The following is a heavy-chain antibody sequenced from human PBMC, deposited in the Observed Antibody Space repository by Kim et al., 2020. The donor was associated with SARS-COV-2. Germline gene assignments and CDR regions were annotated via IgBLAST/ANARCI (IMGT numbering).Heavy chain of an antibody. D-gene: IGHD3-10*01. CDR3: ARGNMTITALAH. CDR1: GGSISSGGYY. CDR2: IYYSGTS. Sequence: SETLSLTCTVSGGSISSGGYYWSWIRQHPGKGLEVIGYIYYSGTSHYNPSLQRRVTMSLDTSKNQFSLKLKSMTAADTAVYYCARGNMTITALAHWGQGTLVTVSS. J-gene: IGHJ4*02. V-gene: IGHV4-31*03.